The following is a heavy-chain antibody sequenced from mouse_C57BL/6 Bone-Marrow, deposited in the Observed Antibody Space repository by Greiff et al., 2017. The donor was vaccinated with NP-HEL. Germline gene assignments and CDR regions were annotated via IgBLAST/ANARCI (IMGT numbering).Heavy chain of an antibody. J-gene: IGHJ1*03. Sequence: VQLQQSGAELVRPGASVKLSCTASGFNIKDYYMHWVKQRPEQGLEWIGWIDPENGDTEYASKFQGKATITADTSSNTAYLQLSSLTSEDTAVYYCTTYYYGSSPYWYFDVWGTGTTVTVSS. V-gene: IGHV14-4*01. CDR1: GFNIKDYY. D-gene: IGHD1-1*01. CDR3: TTYYYGSSPYWYFDV. CDR2: IDPENGDT.